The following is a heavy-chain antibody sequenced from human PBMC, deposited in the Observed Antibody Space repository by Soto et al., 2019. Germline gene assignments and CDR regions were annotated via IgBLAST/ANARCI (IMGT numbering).Heavy chain of an antibody. Sequence: EVQLLESGGGLVQPGGSLRLSGAASGFTFSSYSMSWVRQAPGKGLEWVSGFRGSGDDGTTYYAASVKGRFTISRDNPKNMLFRQMNSLRAEDTAIYYCAKQVNAGSGSQYFDYWGQGTLVTVSS. V-gene: IGHV3-23*01. CDR2: FRGSGDDGTT. CDR3: AKQVNAGSGSQYFDY. CDR1: GFTFSSYS. D-gene: IGHD3-10*01. J-gene: IGHJ4*02.